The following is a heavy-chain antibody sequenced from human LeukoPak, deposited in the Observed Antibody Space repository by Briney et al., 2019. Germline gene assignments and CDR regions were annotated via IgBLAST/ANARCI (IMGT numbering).Heavy chain of an antibody. V-gene: IGHV3-23*01. CDR1: GFTFSSHA. D-gene: IGHD3-22*01. Sequence: GGSLRLSCAASGFTFSSHAMSWVRQAPGKGLEWVSAISGSGGSTYYADSVKGRFTISRDNSKNTLYLQMNSLRAEDTAVYYCAKFPLHYYDSSFHYFDYWGQGTLVTVSS. CDR3: AKFPLHYYDSSFHYFDY. CDR2: ISGSGGST. J-gene: IGHJ4*02.